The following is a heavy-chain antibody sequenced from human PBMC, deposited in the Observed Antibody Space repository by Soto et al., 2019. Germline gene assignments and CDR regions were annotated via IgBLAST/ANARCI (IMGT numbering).Heavy chain of an antibody. CDR2: IYYSGST. V-gene: IGHV4-30-4*01. Sequence: SETLSLTCTVSGGSISSGDYYWSGIRQPPGKGLEWIGYIYYSGSTYYNPSLKSRVTISVGTSKNQFSLKLSSVTAADTAVYYCARHYYGSGSYYKGMDWFDPWGQGTLVTVSS. J-gene: IGHJ5*02. CDR1: GGSISSGDYY. CDR3: ARHYYGSGSYYKGMDWFDP. D-gene: IGHD3-10*01.